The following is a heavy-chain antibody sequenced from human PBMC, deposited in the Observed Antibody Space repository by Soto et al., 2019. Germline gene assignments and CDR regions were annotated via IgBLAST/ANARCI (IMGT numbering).Heavy chain of an antibody. CDR2: ISYDGSNK. CDR3: AKDRGRGQVYYYSGMDV. CDR1: GFTFSSYG. J-gene: IGHJ6*02. Sequence: QVQLVESGGGVVQPGRSLSLSCAASGFTFSSYGMHWVRQAPGKGLEWVAVISYDGSNKYYADAVKGRFTISRDNSKNTLYLLMNSLGAEDTAVYYCAKDRGRGQVYYYSGMDVWGQGTTVTVSS. V-gene: IGHV3-30*18. D-gene: IGHD1-26*01.